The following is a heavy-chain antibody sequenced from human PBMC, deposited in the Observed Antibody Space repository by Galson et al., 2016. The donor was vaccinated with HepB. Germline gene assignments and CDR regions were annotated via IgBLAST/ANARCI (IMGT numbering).Heavy chain of an antibody. CDR2: INPKSGDT. D-gene: IGHD4-11*01. Sequence: SVKVSCKASGYTFTTGYYLHWVRQAPGQGLEWMGWINPKSGDTYYEQKFQGRVTMTRDTSISTAYMELTRVRSDDTAVYFCATHSDYQVHALQHWGQGTLVTVSS. J-gene: IGHJ1*01. CDR1: GYTFTTGYY. V-gene: IGHV1-2*02. CDR3: ATHSDYQVHALQH.